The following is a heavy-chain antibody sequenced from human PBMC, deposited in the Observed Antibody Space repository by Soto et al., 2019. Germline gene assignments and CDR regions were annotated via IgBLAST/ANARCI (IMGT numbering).Heavy chain of an antibody. J-gene: IGHJ4*01. CDR2: IYHSRST. CDR1: GGSISSGGYS. Sequence: PSETLSLTCAVSGGSISSGGYSWSWIRQPPGKGLECIGYIYHSRSTYYNPSLKSRVTISVDRSKNQFSLKLSSVTAADTAVYYCARGPPLGYWGQGILVTVSS. V-gene: IGHV4-30-2*01. CDR3: ARGPPLGY.